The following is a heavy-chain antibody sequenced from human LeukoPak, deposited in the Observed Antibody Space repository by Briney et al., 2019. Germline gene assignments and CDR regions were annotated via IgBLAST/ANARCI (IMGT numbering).Heavy chain of an antibody. D-gene: IGHD3-10*01. J-gene: IGHJ4*02. CDR3: ARVSPYYYGLNLDY. V-gene: IGHV4-39*02. CDR1: GGSISSSSYY. Sequence: PSETLSLTCTVSGGSISSSSYYWGRIRQPPGKGLEWIGSIYYSGCTYYNPSLKSRVTISVDTSKNHFSLNLSSVTAADTAVYYCARVSPYYYGLNLDYWGQGTLVTVSS. CDR2: IYYSGCT.